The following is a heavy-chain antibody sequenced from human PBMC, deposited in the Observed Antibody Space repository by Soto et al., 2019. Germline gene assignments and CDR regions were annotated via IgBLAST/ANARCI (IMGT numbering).Heavy chain of an antibody. V-gene: IGHV4-30-4*02. D-gene: IGHD1-26*01. CDR3: ARSVGSAGWHDY. CDR2: ISYSGTT. Sequence: SETLSLTCTVSGGSISSGNYYWSWIRQPPGKGLEWIGFISYSGTTYYSTSLKSRVTISVDTSKSQFSLNLSSVTAADTGMYDGARSVGSAGWHDYWGQGTRVTVAS. J-gene: IGHJ4*02. CDR1: GGSISSGNYY.